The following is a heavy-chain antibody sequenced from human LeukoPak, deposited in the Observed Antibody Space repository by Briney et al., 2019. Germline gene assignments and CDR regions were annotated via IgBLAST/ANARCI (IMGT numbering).Heavy chain of an antibody. J-gene: IGHJ4*02. CDR2: VYYSGST. CDR1: GGSISSGDYY. Sequence: SETLSLTCTVSGGSISSGDYYWSWIRQPPGKGLEWIGYVYYSGSTYYNPSLKSRVTISVDTSKNQFSLKLSSVTAADTAVYYCVRVIYSSGSYSVDYWGQGTLVTVSS. CDR3: VRVIYSSGSYSVDY. D-gene: IGHD3-10*01. V-gene: IGHV4-30-4*01.